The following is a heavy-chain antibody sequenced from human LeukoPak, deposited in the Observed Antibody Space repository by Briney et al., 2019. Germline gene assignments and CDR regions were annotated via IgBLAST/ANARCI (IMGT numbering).Heavy chain of an antibody. CDR2: ISYDGSNK. V-gene: IGHV3-30*19. CDR1: GFTFSSYG. CDR3: AREAPYYYYGMDV. Sequence: GGSLRLSCAASGFTFSSYGMHWVRQAPGKGLEWVAVISYDGSNKYYADSVKGRFTISRDNSKNTLYLQMNSLRAEDTAVYYCAREAPYYYYGMDVWGQGTTVTVSS. J-gene: IGHJ6*02.